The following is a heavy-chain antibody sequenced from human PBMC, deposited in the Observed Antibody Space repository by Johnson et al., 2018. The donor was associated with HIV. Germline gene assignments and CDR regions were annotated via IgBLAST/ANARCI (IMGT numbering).Heavy chain of an antibody. CDR3: ARDGRKLTYYYDSSGYDDAFDI. CDR2: IWYDGNNK. Sequence: HVQLVESGGGVVQPGKSLRLSCAASGFTFSSYGMHWVRQAPGKGLQWVAAIWYDGNNKYYAESVKGRFTISRDNAKNSLYLQMNSLRAEDTAVYYCARDGRKLTYYYDSSGYDDAFDIWGQGTMVTVSS. J-gene: IGHJ3*02. V-gene: IGHV3-33*01. CDR1: GFTFSSYG. D-gene: IGHD3-22*01.